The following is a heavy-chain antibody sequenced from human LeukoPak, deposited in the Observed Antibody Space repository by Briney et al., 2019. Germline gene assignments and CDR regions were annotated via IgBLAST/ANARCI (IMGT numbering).Heavy chain of an antibody. Sequence: ASVKVSCKASGYTFTDYYVHWVRQAPGQGLEWMGRINPDSAGTDYAQSFQGRVTMTRDTSIGTAYMELSRLTSDDTAVYYCARDLPSTSHWELDYWGQGTVATVSS. D-gene: IGHD1-26*01. CDR2: INPDSAGT. CDR1: GYTFTDYY. V-gene: IGHV1-2*06. J-gene: IGHJ4*02. CDR3: ARDLPSTSHWELDY.